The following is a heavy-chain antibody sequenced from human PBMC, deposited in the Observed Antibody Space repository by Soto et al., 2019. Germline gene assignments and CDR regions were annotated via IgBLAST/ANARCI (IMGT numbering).Heavy chain of an antibody. J-gene: IGHJ6*02. D-gene: IGHD3-22*01. CDR1: GYTFTSYA. CDR3: ARVRYDSSGYYYYYYGMDV. V-gene: IGHV1-3*01. Sequence: ASVKVSCKASGYTFTSYAMHWVRQAPGQRLEWMGWINAGNGNTKYSQKFQGRVTITRDTSASTAYMELSSLRSEDTAVYYCARVRYDSSGYYYYYYGMDVWAKGPRSPSP. CDR2: INAGNGNT.